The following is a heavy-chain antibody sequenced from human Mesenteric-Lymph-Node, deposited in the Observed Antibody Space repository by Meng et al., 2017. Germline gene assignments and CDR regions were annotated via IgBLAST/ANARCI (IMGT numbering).Heavy chain of an antibody. D-gene: IGHD3-9*01. J-gene: IGHJ4*02. CDR2: ISIGGDTK. Sequence: GESLKISCAASGFTFSSFEMNWVRQTPGKGLEWVSYISIGGDTKYYADSVKGRFTISRDNAKNFLYLQMNSLRAEDTALYYCARGDLLRYFDWSNSGDYYFDYWGQGTLVTVSS. CDR1: GFTFSSFE. CDR3: ARGDLLRYFDWSNSGDYYFDY. V-gene: IGHV3-48*03.